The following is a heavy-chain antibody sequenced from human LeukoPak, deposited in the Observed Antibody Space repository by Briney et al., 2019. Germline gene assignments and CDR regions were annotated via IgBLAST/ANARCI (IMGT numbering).Heavy chain of an antibody. Sequence: PGGSLRLSCSASGFTFSSYAMHWVRQAPGKGLEYVSAISSNGGSTYYADSVKGRFTISRDNSKNTLYLQMSSLRPEDTAVYYCVKDGIYDSSGYYNDAFEIWGQGTMVTVSS. CDR3: VKDGIYDSSGYYNDAFEI. V-gene: IGHV3-64D*09. CDR2: ISSNGGST. D-gene: IGHD3-22*01. J-gene: IGHJ3*02. CDR1: GFTFSSYA.